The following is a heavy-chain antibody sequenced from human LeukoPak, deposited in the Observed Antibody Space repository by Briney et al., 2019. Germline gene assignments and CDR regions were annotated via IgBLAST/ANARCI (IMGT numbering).Heavy chain of an antibody. J-gene: IGHJ2*01. CDR2: ISGSGGST. Sequence: GGSLRLSCAASGFTFSSYAMSWVRQAPGKGLEWVSAISGSGGSTYYADSVKGRFTISRDNSKNTLYLQMNSLRAEDTAVYYCAKEQYYYDSSGYYSYRYFDLWGRGTLVTVSS. D-gene: IGHD3-22*01. CDR1: GFTFSSYA. V-gene: IGHV3-23*01. CDR3: AKEQYYYDSSGYYSYRYFDL.